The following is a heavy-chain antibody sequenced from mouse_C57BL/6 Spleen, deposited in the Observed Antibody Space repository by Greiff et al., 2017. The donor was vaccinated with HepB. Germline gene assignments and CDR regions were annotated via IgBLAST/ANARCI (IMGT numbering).Heavy chain of an antibody. V-gene: IGHV1-26*01. CDR3: ARRGPRDYAMDY. Sequence: VQLQQSGPELVKPGASVKISCKASGYTFTDYYMNWVKQSHGKSLEWIGDINPNNGGTSYNQKFKGKATLTVDKSSSTAYMELRSLTSEDSAVYYCARRGPRDYAMDYWGQGTSVTVSS. CDR2: INPNNGGT. J-gene: IGHJ4*01. D-gene: IGHD3-3*01. CDR1: GYTFTDYY.